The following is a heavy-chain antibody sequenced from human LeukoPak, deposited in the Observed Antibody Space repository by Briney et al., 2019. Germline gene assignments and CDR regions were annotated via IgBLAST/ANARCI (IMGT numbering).Heavy chain of an antibody. Sequence: GGSLRLSCAASGFTFSSYSMKWVRQAPGKGLEWVSSISSSSSYIYYADSVKGRFTISRDNAKNSLYLQMNSLRAEDTAVYYCAKDGTARAVRGYNWFDPWGQGTLVTVSS. D-gene: IGHD3-10*01. CDR1: GFTFSSYS. V-gene: IGHV3-21*01. CDR2: ISSSSSYI. CDR3: AKDGTARAVRGYNWFDP. J-gene: IGHJ5*02.